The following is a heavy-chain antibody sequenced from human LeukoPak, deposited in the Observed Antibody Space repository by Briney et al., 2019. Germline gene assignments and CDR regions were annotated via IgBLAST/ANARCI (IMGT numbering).Heavy chain of an antibody. CDR3: AKDRAVSGDIDY. V-gene: IGHV3-23*01. CDR2: ISGSGGST. Sequence: GGSLRLSCAASGFTLSSYAMSWVRQAPGKGLEWVSGISGSGGSTYHADSVKGRFTISRDNSKNTLYLQMNSLRAEDTAVYYCAKDRAVSGDIDYWGQGTLVTVSS. CDR1: GFTLSSYA. D-gene: IGHD5/OR15-5a*01. J-gene: IGHJ4*02.